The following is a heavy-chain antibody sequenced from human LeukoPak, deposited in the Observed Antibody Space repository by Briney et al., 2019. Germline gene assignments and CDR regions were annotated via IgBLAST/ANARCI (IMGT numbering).Heavy chain of an antibody. Sequence: SVKVSCKASGGTFSSYAISWVRQAPGQGLEWMGRIIPIFGTANYAQKFQGRVTITADKSTSTAYMELSSPRSEDTAVYYCAREGGSIYIAAAGYNWFDPWGQGTLVTVSS. J-gene: IGHJ5*02. CDR3: AREGGSIYIAAAGYNWFDP. CDR1: GGTFSSYA. D-gene: IGHD6-13*01. V-gene: IGHV1-69*06. CDR2: IIPIFGTA.